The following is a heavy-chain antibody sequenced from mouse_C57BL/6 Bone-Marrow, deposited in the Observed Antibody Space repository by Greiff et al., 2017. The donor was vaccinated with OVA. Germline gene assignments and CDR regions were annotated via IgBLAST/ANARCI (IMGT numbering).Heavy chain of an antibody. J-gene: IGHJ4*01. V-gene: IGHV14-4*01. CDR1: GFNIKDDY. Sequence: EVQLKEAGAESVRAGASVKLSCTASGFNIKDDYMHWVKQRPEQGLEWIGWIDPENGDTEYASKFQGKATITADTSSNTAYLQLSSLTSEDTAVYYCTSKNYAMDYWGQGTSVTVSS. CDR3: TSKNYAMDY. CDR2: IDPENGDT.